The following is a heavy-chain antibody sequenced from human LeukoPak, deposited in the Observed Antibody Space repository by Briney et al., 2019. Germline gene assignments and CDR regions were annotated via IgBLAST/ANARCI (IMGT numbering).Heavy chain of an antibody. V-gene: IGHV1-69*05. CDR1: GGTFSSYA. J-gene: IGHJ4*02. CDR3: ARDWPEYSSSYFDY. CDR2: IIPIFGTA. D-gene: IGHD6-6*01. Sequence: SVKVSCKASGGTFSSYAISWVRQAPGQGLEWMGRIIPIFGTANYAQNFQGRVTITTDESTSTAYMELSSLRSEDTAVYYCARDWPEYSSSYFDYWGQGTLVTVSS.